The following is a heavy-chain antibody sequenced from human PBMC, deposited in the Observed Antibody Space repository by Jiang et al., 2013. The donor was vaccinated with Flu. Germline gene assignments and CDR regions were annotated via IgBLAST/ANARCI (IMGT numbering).Heavy chain of an antibody. J-gene: IGHJ4*02. D-gene: IGHD4-17*01. CDR3: TSRTVTTNDY. CDR2: VKKVTEGAST. CDR1: GFTFSNTW. Sequence: VQLLESGGGLVQPGGSLRLSCTASGFTFSNTWMNWVRQAPGKGLEWLGRVKKVTEGASTDYIAPIKGRFSISRDDSKNTAYLQMNSLKTEDTAVYYCTSRTVTTNDYWGQGTLVTVSS. V-gene: IGHV3-15*01.